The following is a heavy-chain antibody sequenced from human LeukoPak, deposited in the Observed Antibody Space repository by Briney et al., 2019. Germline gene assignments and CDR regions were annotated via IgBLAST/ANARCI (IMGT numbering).Heavy chain of an antibody. CDR3: ARSSGSYSMDAFDI. CDR2: INPNSGGT. CDR1: GYTFTGYY. Sequence: ASVKASCKASGYTFTGYYMHWVRQAPGQGLEWMGWINPNSGGTNYAQKFQGRVTMTRDTSISTAYMELSRLRSDDTAVYYCARSSGSYSMDAFDIWGQGTMVTVSS. J-gene: IGHJ3*02. D-gene: IGHD1-26*01. V-gene: IGHV1-2*02.